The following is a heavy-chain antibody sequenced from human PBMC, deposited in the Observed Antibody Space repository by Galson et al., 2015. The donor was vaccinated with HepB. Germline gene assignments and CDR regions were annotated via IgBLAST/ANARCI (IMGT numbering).Heavy chain of an antibody. V-gene: IGHV1-8*01. CDR2: MNPNSGNT. Sequence: SVKVSCKASGYTFTSYDINWVRQATGQGLEWMGWMNPNSGNTGYAQKFQGRVTMTRNTSISTAYMELSSLRSEDTPVYYCARGNYYYYGMDVWGQGTTVTVSS. J-gene: IGHJ6*02. CDR1: GYTFTSYD. CDR3: ARGNYYYYGMDV.